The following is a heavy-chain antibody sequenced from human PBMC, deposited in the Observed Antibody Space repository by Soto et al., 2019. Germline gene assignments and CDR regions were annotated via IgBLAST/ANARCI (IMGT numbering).Heavy chain of an antibody. CDR3: AREDATIFGVVNYYYGMDV. J-gene: IGHJ6*02. D-gene: IGHD3-3*01. CDR2: ISAYNGNT. Sequence: AAVKVSCKASGYTFTSYGISWVRQAAGQGLEWMGWISAYNGNTNYAQKLQGRVTMTTDTSTSTAYMELRSLRSDDTAVYYCAREDATIFGVVNYYYGMDVWGQGTTVTVSS. CDR1: GYTFTSYG. V-gene: IGHV1-18*01.